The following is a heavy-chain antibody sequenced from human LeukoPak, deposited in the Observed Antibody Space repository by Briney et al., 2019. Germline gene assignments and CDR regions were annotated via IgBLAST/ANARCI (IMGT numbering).Heavy chain of an antibody. J-gene: IGHJ4*02. Sequence: GGSLRLSCAASGFTFSSYGMHWVRQAPGQGLEWVAVIWYDATKKYYADSVKGRFTISRDNSKNTLYLQMNSLRAEDTAVYSCARAGYCGGDCYSLLDYWGQGTLVTVSS. V-gene: IGHV3-33*01. CDR1: GFTFSSYG. CDR2: IWYDATKK. CDR3: ARAGYCGGDCYSLLDY. D-gene: IGHD2-21*02.